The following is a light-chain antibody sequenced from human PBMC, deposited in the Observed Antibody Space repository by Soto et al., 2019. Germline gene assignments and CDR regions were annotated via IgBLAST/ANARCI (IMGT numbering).Light chain of an antibody. CDR2: DAS. CDR3: QQRSNWRTWT. CDR1: QSVSSY. Sequence: EIVLTQSPATLPLSPGERATLSCRASQSVSSYLAWDQQKPGQAPRLLLYDASNRATGIPARFSGSGSGTDFTLTISSLEPEDFAVYYCQQRSNWRTWTFGQGTKVEIK. V-gene: IGKV3-11*01. J-gene: IGKJ1*01.